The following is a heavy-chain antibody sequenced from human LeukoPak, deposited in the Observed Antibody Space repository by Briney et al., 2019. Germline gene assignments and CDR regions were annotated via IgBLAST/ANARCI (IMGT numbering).Heavy chain of an antibody. CDR2: ISAYNGNT. D-gene: IGHD2-15*01. V-gene: IGHV1-18*01. Sequence: ASVKVSFKASGYTFTIYGISWVRQAPGQGLEWMGWISAYNGNTNYAQKLQGRVTMTTDTSTSTAYMELRSLRSDDTAVYYCATASYCSGGSCYSGFDYWGQGTLVTVSS. CDR1: GYTFTIYG. CDR3: ATASYCSGGSCYSGFDY. J-gene: IGHJ4*02.